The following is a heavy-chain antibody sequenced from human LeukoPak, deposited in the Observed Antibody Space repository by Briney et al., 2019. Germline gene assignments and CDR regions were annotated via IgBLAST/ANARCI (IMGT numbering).Heavy chain of an antibody. V-gene: IGHV3-33*06. CDR3: AKPEGNFWSGFDY. Sequence: GGPLRLSCTASGFTFSDYGMHWVRQAPGKGLEWVAVIWYDGKNKYYADSVKGRFTISRDNSKNTMYLQLNSLRVEDTAVYYCAKPEGNFWSGFDYWGQGTLVTVSS. CDR1: GFTFSDYG. J-gene: IGHJ4*02. CDR2: IWYDGKNK. D-gene: IGHD3-3*01.